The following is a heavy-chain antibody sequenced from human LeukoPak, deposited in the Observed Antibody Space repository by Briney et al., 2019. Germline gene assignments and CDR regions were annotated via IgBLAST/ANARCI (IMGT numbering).Heavy chain of an antibody. V-gene: IGHV3-30*02. CDR1: GFTFSSYG. Sequence: GGSLRLSCAASGFTFSSYGMHWVRQAPGKGLEWVAFIRYDGSNKYYADSVKGRFTISRDNSKNTLYLQMNSLRAEDTAVYYCAKDIYYGSGSYYFDYWGQGTLVTVSS. CDR2: IRYDGSNK. CDR3: AKDIYYGSGSYYFDY. D-gene: IGHD3-10*01. J-gene: IGHJ4*02.